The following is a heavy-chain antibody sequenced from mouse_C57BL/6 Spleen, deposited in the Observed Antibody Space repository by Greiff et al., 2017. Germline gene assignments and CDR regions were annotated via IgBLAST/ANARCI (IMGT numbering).Heavy chain of an antibody. CDR1: GFTFSSYG. V-gene: IGHV5-4*03. J-gene: IGHJ2*01. D-gene: IGHD1-1*01. CDR3: ARADDGSVDY. Sequence: EVKLMESGGGLVKPGGSLKLSCAASGFTFSSYGMSWVSQTPEKGLEWVANISDGGSYTYYPDNVKGRFTISRDTAKNNLYLQMSHLKAEDTAMYDCARADDGSVDYWGQGTTLTVSS. CDR2: ISDGGSYT.